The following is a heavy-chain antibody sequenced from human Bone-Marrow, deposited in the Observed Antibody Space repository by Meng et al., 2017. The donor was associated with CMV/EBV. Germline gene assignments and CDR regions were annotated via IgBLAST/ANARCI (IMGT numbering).Heavy chain of an antibody. Sequence: SLKVSCKASGGTFSSYAISWLRQAPGQGLEWMGGIIPILGIANYAQKFEGRVTITADKSTSTAYMELSSLRSEDTAVYYCAREALTAIVVVPAAIAGYFDYWGQGTPVTVSS. CDR3: AREALTAIVVVPAAIAGYFDY. CDR2: IIPILGIA. CDR1: GGTFSSYA. V-gene: IGHV1-69*10. J-gene: IGHJ4*02. D-gene: IGHD2-2*02.